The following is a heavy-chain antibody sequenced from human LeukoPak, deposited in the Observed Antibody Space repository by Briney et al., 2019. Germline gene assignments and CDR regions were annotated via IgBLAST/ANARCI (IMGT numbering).Heavy chain of an antibody. D-gene: IGHD6-13*01. CDR3: ARDRIAAAGFDY. CDR1: GYTFTSYG. J-gene: IGHJ4*02. Sequence: ASVKVSCKASGYTFTSYGISWVRQAPGQGLEWMGGIIPIFGTANYAQKFQGRVTITTDESTSTAYMELSSLRSEDTAVYYCARDRIAAAGFDYWGQGTLVTVSS. V-gene: IGHV1-69*05. CDR2: IIPIFGTA.